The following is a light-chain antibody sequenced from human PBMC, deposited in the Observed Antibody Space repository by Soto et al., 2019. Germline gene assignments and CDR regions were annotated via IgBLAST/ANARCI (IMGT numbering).Light chain of an antibody. Sequence: EIVMTQSPATLSVSPGERATLSCRASRSVGSSLAWYQQKRGQAPRLLIYDLSTRATAIPARFSGSGSGTEFTLTISSLQSEDFAVYYCQQYNNWPSWTFGQGTKVEIK. CDR2: DLS. CDR1: RSVGSS. J-gene: IGKJ1*01. CDR3: QQYNNWPSWT. V-gene: IGKV3-15*01.